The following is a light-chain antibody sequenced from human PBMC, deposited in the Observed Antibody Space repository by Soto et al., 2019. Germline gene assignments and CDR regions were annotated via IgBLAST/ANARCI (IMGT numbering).Light chain of an antibody. V-gene: IGKV1-5*03. Sequence: DIQMTQSASTLSASAGDRVTITCRASQSISTWLAWYQQKPGKAPKLLIYKASSLESGVPSRFSGSGSGTEFTLTISSLQPDDFGTYYCQQYNDYWTFGQGTKVEIK. CDR1: QSISTW. J-gene: IGKJ1*01. CDR2: KAS. CDR3: QQYNDYWT.